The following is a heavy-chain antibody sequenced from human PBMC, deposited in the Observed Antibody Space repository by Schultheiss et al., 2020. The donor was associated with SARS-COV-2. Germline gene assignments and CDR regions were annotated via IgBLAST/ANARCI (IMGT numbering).Heavy chain of an antibody. V-gene: IGHV4-38-2*01. D-gene: IGHD1-1*01. Sequence: SETLSLTCAVSGYSISSGYYWGWIRQPPGKGLEWIGYIYYSGSTNYNPSLKSRVTISVDTSKNQFSLKLSSVTAADTAVYYCARDLEVVGAPWGQGTLVTVSS. CDR1: GYSISSGYY. CDR3: ARDLEVVGAP. CDR2: IYYSGST. J-gene: IGHJ5*02.